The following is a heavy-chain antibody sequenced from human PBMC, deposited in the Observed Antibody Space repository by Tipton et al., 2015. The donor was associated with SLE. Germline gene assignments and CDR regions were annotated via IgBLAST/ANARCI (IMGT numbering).Heavy chain of an antibody. Sequence: TLSLTCTVSGGSIGDHYWIWVRQPPGKGLEWLGYIYFSGRSNYNPSLKSRVAISVDTAKNQFSLRLSSVTAADTAVYYCARFHVKSYYEFDCWGQGTLVTVSS. V-gene: IGHV4-59*11. CDR1: GGSIGDHY. CDR2: IYFSGRS. D-gene: IGHD3-10*01. J-gene: IGHJ4*02. CDR3: ARFHVKSYYEFDC.